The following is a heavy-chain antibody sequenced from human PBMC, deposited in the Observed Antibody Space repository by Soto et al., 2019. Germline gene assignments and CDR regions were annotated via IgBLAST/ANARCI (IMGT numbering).Heavy chain of an antibody. CDR3: ARARSGSYDFDY. V-gene: IGHV1-2*04. CDR2: LNPNSGGT. CDR1: GYAFTGYY. Sequence: ASVKVSCKASGYAFTGYYMHWVRQAPEQGLEWMGWLNPNSGGTNYAQQFQGWVTMTRDTSISTAYMELRRLRSDDTAVYYCARARSGSYDFDYWGQGTLVTVSS. D-gene: IGHD1-26*01. J-gene: IGHJ4*02.